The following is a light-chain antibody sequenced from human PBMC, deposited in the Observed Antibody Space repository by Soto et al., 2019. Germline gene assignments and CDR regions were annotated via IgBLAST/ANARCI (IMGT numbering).Light chain of an antibody. CDR3: QSYDSSLSGWV. J-gene: IGLJ3*02. CDR1: SSNIGAGYD. Sequence: QSLLTQPPSVSGAPGQRVTISCTGSSSNIGAGYDVKWYQQLPGTAPRLLIFGNNNRPSGVPDRFSVSKSGTSASLAFTGLQAEDEADYYCQSYDSSLSGWVFGGGTKLTVL. V-gene: IGLV1-40*01. CDR2: GNN.